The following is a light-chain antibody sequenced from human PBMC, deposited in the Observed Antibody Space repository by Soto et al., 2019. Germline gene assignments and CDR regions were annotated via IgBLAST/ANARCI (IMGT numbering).Light chain of an antibody. CDR3: CSYAGSSTFGV. CDR1: SSDVGSYNL. V-gene: IGLV2-23*02. Sequence: QSALTQPASVSGSPGQSITISCTGTSSDVGSYNLVSWYQQHPGKAPKLMIYEVSKRPSGVSNRFSGSKSGNTASLTISGLQAEDEADYYCCSYAGSSTFGVCGTGTKVTVL. CDR2: EVS. J-gene: IGLJ1*01.